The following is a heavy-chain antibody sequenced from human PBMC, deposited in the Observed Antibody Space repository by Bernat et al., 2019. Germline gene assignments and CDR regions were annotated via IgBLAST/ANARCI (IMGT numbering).Heavy chain of an antibody. V-gene: IGHV3-30-3*01. CDR3: ARGSGRYFRNFDY. J-gene: IGHJ4*02. CDR1: GFTLSSYA. D-gene: IGHD1-26*01. CDR2: ISDDGSNK. Sequence: QVQLVESGGGVVQPGRSLRLSCAASGFTLSSYAMHWVRQAPGQGLEWVAVISDDGSNKYCADSVKGRFTISRDKSKNTLYLQMNSLRAEDTAVYYCARGSGRYFRNFDYWGQGTLVTVSS.